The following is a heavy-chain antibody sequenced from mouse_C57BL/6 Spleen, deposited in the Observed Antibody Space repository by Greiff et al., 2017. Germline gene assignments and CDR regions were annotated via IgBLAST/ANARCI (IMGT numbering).Heavy chain of an antibody. J-gene: IGHJ2*01. V-gene: IGHV1-52*01. CDR1: GYTFTSYW. Sequence: QVQLQQPGAELVRPGSSVKLSCKASGYTFTSYWMHWVKQRPIQGLEWIGNIDPSDSETHYNQKFKDKATLTVVKSSSTAYMRLSSLTSEDSAVDYCAREGEDDEGYYFDYWGQGTTLTVSS. CDR2: IDPSDSET. D-gene: IGHD2-12*01. CDR3: AREGEDDEGYYFDY.